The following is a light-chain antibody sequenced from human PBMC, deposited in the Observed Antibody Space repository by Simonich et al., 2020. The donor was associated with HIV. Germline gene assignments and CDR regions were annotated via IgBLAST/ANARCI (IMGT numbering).Light chain of an antibody. V-gene: IGKV1-NL1*01. CDR1: QGISNS. CDR3: QQYYEFPFT. J-gene: IGKJ3*01. Sequence: DIQMTQSPSSLSASVGDRVTITCRASQGISNSLAWYQQKPGKAPKLLLYAASRWESGVPSRFSGSGSGTDFTLTISSLQAEDVAVYYCQQYYEFPFTFGPGTKVDIK. CDR2: AAS.